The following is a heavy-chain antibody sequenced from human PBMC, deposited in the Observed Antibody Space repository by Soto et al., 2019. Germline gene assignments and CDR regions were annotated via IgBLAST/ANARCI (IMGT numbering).Heavy chain of an antibody. Sequence: PGGSLRLSCAASGFTFDDYAMHWVRQAPGKGLEWVSGISWNSGSIGYADSVKGRFTISRDNAKNSLYLQMNSLRAEDTALYYCAKSEIGXMDVWGKGTTVTVSX. CDR2: ISWNSGSI. CDR1: GFTFDDYA. J-gene: IGHJ6*03. CDR3: AKSEIGXMDV. D-gene: IGHD3-22*01. V-gene: IGHV3-9*01.